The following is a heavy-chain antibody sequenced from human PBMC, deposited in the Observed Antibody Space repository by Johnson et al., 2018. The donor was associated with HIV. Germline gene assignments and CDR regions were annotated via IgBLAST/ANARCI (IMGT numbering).Heavy chain of an antibody. CDR1: GFTFSSYT. V-gene: IGHV3-30*18. Sequence: QEQLVESGGGLVQPGRSLRLSCAASGFTFSSYTMHWVRQAPGKGLEWVASISNDGSNKFYAESVKGRFTISRDNSRNTLDLQMSSLRPADTAVYHCVKEGTTVTTFLVYHIWGQGTMVTVSS. D-gene: IGHD4-17*01. CDR2: ISNDGSNK. CDR3: VKEGTTVTTFLVYHI. J-gene: IGHJ3*02.